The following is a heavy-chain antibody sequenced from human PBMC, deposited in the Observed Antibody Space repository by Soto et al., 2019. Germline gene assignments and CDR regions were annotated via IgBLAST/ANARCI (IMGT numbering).Heavy chain of an antibody. D-gene: IGHD2-2*01. J-gene: IGHJ4*02. Sequence: QVQLRESGPGLVHASGTLSLTCAVSGGSISTNNWWSWVRQPPGQGLEWIAEVYHSGSTNYNPSLKSRLTISIDKSKNQLSLRLTSVTAADSAVYYCARAKLCNTLSCPHSFDTWGQGTLVTVSS. CDR2: VYHSGST. CDR3: ARAKLCNTLSCPHSFDT. V-gene: IGHV4-4*02. CDR1: GGSISTNNW.